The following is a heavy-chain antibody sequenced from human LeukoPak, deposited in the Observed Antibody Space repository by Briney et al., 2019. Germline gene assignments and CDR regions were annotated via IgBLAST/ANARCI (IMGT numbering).Heavy chain of an antibody. D-gene: IGHD3-9*01. CDR1: GFTFSSYS. CDR3: ARTSYYDILTGPIRGWFDP. V-gene: IGHV3-21*03. CDR2: ISSSSSYI. Sequence: PGGSLRLSCAASGFTFSSYSMNWVRQAPGKGLEWVSSISSSSSYIYYADSVKGRFTISRDNAKNSLYLQTNSLRAEDTAVYYCARTSYYDILTGPIRGWFDPWGQGTLVTVSS. J-gene: IGHJ5*02.